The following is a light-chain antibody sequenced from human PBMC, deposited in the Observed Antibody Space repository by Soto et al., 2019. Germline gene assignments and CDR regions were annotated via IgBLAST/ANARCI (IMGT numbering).Light chain of an antibody. CDR2: DAS. CDR1: QSISRY. CDR3: QQSLSWPPLT. Sequence: EIVLTQSPATLSLSPGERATLSCRASQSISRYLAWYQQKPGQAPRLLIHDASNMATGIPARFSGSGSETDFTLTISSLEPEDFAVYYCQQSLSWPPLTFGGGTKVENK. V-gene: IGKV3-11*01. J-gene: IGKJ4*01.